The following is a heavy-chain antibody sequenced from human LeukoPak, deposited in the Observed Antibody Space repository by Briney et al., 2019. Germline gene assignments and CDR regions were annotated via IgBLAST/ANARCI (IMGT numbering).Heavy chain of an antibody. V-gene: IGHV4-59*01. D-gene: IGHD6-13*01. CDR3: ARDRIAAAHFDY. CDR2: IYNSGST. CDR1: GDSISSYY. Sequence: SETLSLTCTVSGDSISSYYWSWIRQPPGKGLEWIGYIYNSGSTNYNPSLESRVTISVDTSKNQFSLKLSSVTAADTAVYYCARDRIAAAHFDYWGQGTLVTVSS. J-gene: IGHJ4*02.